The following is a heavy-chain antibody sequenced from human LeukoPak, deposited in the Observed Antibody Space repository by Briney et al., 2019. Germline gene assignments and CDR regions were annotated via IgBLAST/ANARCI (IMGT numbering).Heavy chain of an antibody. Sequence: NPSETLSLTCTVSGGSISSSYYYWGWVRQPPGKGLEWIGSLYYSGWSTYYNPSLKSRVTISVDTSKNQFSLKLHSVTAADTAVYYCARLGCSSASCYPGNWGQGTLVTVSS. V-gene: IGHV4-39*01. CDR2: LYYSGWST. D-gene: IGHD2-2*01. CDR1: GGSISSSYYY. CDR3: ARLGCSSASCYPGN. J-gene: IGHJ4*02.